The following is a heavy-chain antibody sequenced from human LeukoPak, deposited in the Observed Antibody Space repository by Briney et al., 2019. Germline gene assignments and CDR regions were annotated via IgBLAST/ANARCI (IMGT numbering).Heavy chain of an antibody. J-gene: IGHJ4*02. CDR3: ASTARLDY. CDR2: ISSSGSTI. CDR1: GFTFSNYE. Sequence: GGSLRLSCAASGFTFSNYEMNWVRQAPGKGLEWVSHISSSGSTIYYADSVKGRFTISRDNAKNSLCLQMNSLRAEDTAVYHCASTARLDYWGQGTLVTVSS. V-gene: IGHV3-48*03. D-gene: IGHD5-18*01.